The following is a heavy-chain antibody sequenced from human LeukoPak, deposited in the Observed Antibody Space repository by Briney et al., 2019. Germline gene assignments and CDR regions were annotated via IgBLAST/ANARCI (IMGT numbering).Heavy chain of an antibody. D-gene: IGHD3-10*01. J-gene: IGHJ5*02. CDR3: AKCPLLWFGELSDWFDP. V-gene: IGHV3-23*01. CDR2: ISGSGGST. Sequence: PGGSLRLSCAASGFTFSSYAMSWVRQAPGKGLEWVSAISGSGGSTYYADSVKGRFTISRDNSKNTLYLQMNSLRAEDTAIYYCAKCPLLWFGELSDWFDPWGQGTLVTVSS. CDR1: GFTFSSYA.